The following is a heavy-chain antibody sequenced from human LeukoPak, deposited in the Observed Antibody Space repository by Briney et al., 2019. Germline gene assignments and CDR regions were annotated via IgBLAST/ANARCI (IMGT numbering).Heavy chain of an antibody. J-gene: IGHJ4*02. CDR2: ISISSRYI. CDR1: GFTFSSYS. D-gene: IGHD6-13*01. V-gene: IGHV3-21*01. Sequence: GGSLTLSCAASGFTFSSYSMNWVRQAPGKGLEWVSSISISSRYIYYAYSVKGRFTISRDNAKNSLYLQMNSLRAEDTAVYYCARGISWYVDYWGQGTLVTVSS. CDR3: ARGISWYVDY.